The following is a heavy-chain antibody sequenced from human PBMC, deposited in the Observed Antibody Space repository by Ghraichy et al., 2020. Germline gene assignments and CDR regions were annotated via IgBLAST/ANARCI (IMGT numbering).Heavy chain of an antibody. CDR1: GFTFSSYA. J-gene: IGHJ6*02. D-gene: IGHD3-10*01. CDR3: ASYYYGSGSYYKGDYYYYGMDV. CDR2: ISGSGGST. Sequence: GGSLRLSCAASGFTFSSYAMSWVRQAPGKGLEWVSAISGSGGSTYYADSVKGRFTISRDNSKNTLYLQMNSLRAEDTAVYYCASYYYGSGSYYKGDYYYYGMDVWGQGTTVTVSS. V-gene: IGHV3-23*01.